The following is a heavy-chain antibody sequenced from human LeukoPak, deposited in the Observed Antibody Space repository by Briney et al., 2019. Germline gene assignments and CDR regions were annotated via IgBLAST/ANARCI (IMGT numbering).Heavy chain of an antibody. D-gene: IGHD3-10*01. Sequence: GASVKVSCKASGYTFTIYDISWVRQATGQGLEWMGWTNPNSGNTGYAQKFQGRVTMTRNTSISTAYMELSSLRSEDTAVYYCARVPSVSIWFGELSRTRWFDPWGQGTLVTVSS. CDR3: ARVPSVSIWFGELSRTRWFDP. J-gene: IGHJ5*02. CDR2: TNPNSGNT. V-gene: IGHV1-8*01. CDR1: GYTFTIYD.